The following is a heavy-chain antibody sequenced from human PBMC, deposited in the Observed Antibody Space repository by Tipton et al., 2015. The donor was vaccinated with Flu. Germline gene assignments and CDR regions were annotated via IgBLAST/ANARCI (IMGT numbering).Heavy chain of an antibody. V-gene: IGHV1-18*04. CDR1: GYTFTSYG. D-gene: IGHD2-2*01. CDR3: ASGLSGYCCSTSCYSDYYYMDV. CDR2: ISAYNGNT. Sequence: QSGPEVKKPGASVKVSCKASGYTFTSYGISWVRQAPGQGLEWMGWISAYNGNTNYAQKLQGRVTMTTDTSASTAYMELRSLRSDDTAVYYCASGLSGYCCSTSCYSDYYYMDVWGKGTTVTVSS. J-gene: IGHJ6*03.